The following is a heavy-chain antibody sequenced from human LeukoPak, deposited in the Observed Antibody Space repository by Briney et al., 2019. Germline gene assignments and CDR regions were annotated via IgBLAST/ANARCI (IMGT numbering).Heavy chain of an antibody. CDR3: ARDRGYTQDY. V-gene: IGHV3-74*01. CDR2: IKSDGRST. J-gene: IGHJ4*02. Sequence: GGSLGLPCAASGFTFSSYWMHWVRQAPGKGLVWVSYIKSDGRSTSYADSVKGRFTISRDNAKNTLYLQMNSLRAEDTAVYYCARDRGYTQDYWGQGTLVTVSS. CDR1: GFTFSSYW. D-gene: IGHD5-12*01.